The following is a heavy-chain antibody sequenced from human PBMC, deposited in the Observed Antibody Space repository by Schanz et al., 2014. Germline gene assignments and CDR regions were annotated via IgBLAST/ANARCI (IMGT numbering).Heavy chain of an antibody. Sequence: QVQLQESGPGLVKPSGTLSLTCAVSGDSINSNTWWSWVRQPPGKGLEWIGEIYHSGSTNYNPSLKRRVTISVDNSKNQFSLTLSSVTAADTAVYYCARAPTSNFDPWGQGTLVTVSS. CDR1: GDSINSNTW. J-gene: IGHJ5*02. CDR3: ARAPTSNFDP. V-gene: IGHV4-4*02. CDR2: IYHSGST.